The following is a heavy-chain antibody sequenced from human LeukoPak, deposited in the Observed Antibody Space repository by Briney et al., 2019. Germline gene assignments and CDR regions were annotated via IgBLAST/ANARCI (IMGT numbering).Heavy chain of an antibody. CDR3: ARMPLSSGYDYYYYGMDV. CDR2: ISSSSSYI. V-gene: IGHV3-21*01. J-gene: IGHJ6*02. Sequence: GGSLRLSCAASGFTFSSYSMNWVRQAPGKGLEWVSSISSSSSYIYYADSVKGRFTISRDNAKNSLYLQMNSLTADDTAVYYCARMPLSSGYDYYYYGMDVWGQGTTVTVSS. D-gene: IGHD5-12*01. CDR1: GFTFSSYS.